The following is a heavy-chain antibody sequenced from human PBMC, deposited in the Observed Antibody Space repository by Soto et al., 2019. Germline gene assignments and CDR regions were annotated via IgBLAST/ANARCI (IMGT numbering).Heavy chain of an antibody. V-gene: IGHV4-39*01. CDR1: GGSISSSSYY. CDR2: IYYSGST. D-gene: IGHD5-12*01. Sequence: QLQLQESGPGLVKPSETLSLTCTVSGGSISSSSYYWGWIRQPPGKGLEWIGTIYYSGSTYYNPSLKSRVTLSVDTSKNQFSLKLSSVTAADTAVYYCARRRGRDGYNWGLDYWGQGTLVTVSS. J-gene: IGHJ4*02. CDR3: ARRRGRDGYNWGLDY.